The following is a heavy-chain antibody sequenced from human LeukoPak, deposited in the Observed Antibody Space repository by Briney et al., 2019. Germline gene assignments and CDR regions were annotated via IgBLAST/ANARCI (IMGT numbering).Heavy chain of an antibody. J-gene: IGHJ2*01. CDR1: GFPFSSYG. CDR3: AKDNRYYGSGSYSSGDWYFDL. D-gene: IGHD3-10*01. CDR2: ISYDGSNK. V-gene: IGHV3-30*18. Sequence: GGSLRLSCAVSGFPFSSYGMHWVRQAPGKGLEWVAVISYDGSNKFYADSVKGRFTISRDNSKNTLYLQMNSLRADDTAVHYCAKDNRYYGSGSYSSGDWYFDLWGRGTRVTVSS.